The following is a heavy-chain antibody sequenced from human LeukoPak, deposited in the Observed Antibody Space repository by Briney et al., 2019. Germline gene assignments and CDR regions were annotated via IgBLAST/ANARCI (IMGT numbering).Heavy chain of an antibody. V-gene: IGHV3-33*01. CDR1: GFTFSSYG. Sequence: PGRSLRLSCAASGFTFSSYGMHWVRQAPGKGLEWVAVIWYDGSNKYYADSVKGRFTISRDNSKNTLYLQMNSLRAEDTAVYYCARDRKWSTWVRGVIIPNYYYYGMDVWGQGTTVTVSS. J-gene: IGHJ6*02. D-gene: IGHD3-10*01. CDR3: ARDRKWSTWVRGVIIPNYYYYGMDV. CDR2: IWYDGSNK.